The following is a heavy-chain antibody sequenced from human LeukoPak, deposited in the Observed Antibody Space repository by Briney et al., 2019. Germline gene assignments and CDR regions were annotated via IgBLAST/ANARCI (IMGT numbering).Heavy chain of an antibody. CDR2: IKGDGKT. CDR1: GFTFSRFW. V-gene: IGHV3-74*01. J-gene: IGHJ1*01. CDR3: ARAPSEVGGYYPEYFRH. Sequence: GGSLRLSCEASGFTFSRFWMHWVRQAPGKGLVWVSRIKGDGKTNYADSVKGRFTISRDKAKNTVSLQMDSLRAENTGVYYCARAPSEVGGYYPEYFRHWGQGTLVTVSS. D-gene: IGHD3-22*01.